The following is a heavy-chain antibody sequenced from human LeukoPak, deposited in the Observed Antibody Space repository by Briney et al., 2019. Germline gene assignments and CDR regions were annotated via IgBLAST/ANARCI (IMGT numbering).Heavy chain of an antibody. CDR3: ARVGEPYYDFWSGYYSGYWFDP. Sequence: ASVKVSCKASGYTFTSYDINWVQQATGQGLEWMGWMNPNSGNTGYAQKFQGRVTITRNTSISTAYMELSSLRSEDTAVYYCARVGEPYYDFWSGYYSGYWFDPWGQGTLVTVSS. D-gene: IGHD3-3*01. CDR2: MNPNSGNT. J-gene: IGHJ5*02. CDR1: GYTFTSYD. V-gene: IGHV1-8*03.